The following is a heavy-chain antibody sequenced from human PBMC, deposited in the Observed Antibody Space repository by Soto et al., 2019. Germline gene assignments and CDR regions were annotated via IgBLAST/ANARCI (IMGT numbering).Heavy chain of an antibody. CDR1: GGSISSGDYY. CDR3: ASTIMTTVTTLFDY. CDR2: IYYSGST. D-gene: IGHD4-17*01. Sequence: SETLSLTCTVSGGSISSGDYYWSWIRQPPGKGLEWIGYIYYSGSTYYNPSLKSRVTISVDTSKNQFSLKLSSVTAADTAVYYCASTIMTTVTTLFDYWGQGTLVTSPQ. V-gene: IGHV4-30-4*01. J-gene: IGHJ4*02.